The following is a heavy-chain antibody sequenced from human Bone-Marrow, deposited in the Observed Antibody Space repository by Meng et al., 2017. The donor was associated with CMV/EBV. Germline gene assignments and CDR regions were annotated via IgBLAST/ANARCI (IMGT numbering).Heavy chain of an antibody. CDR3: ARGIGSSSWFDY. CDR1: GYTFSSYE. J-gene: IGHJ4*02. CDR2: VSAYNGNT. Sequence: ASVKVSCKASGYTFSSYEINWVRQAPGQGLEWMGWVSAYNGNTNYAQQFQGRVTMNTDTSTSTGYMELRSLRSDDAAVYYCARGIGSSSWFDYWGQGTLVTVSS. D-gene: IGHD6-6*01. V-gene: IGHV1-18*01.